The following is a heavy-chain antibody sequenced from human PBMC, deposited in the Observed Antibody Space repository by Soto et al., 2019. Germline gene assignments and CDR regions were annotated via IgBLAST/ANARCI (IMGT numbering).Heavy chain of an antibody. CDR2: INPNSGGT. D-gene: IGHD3-3*01. J-gene: IGHJ6*02. CDR3: ARDRYYDFWSGYFGYYYGMDV. CDR1: GYTFTGYY. V-gene: IGHV1-2*04. Sequence: GASVKVSCKASGYTFTGYYMHWVRQAPGQGLEWMGWINPNSGGTNYAQKFQGWVTMTRDTSISTAYMELSRLRSDDTAVYYCARDRYYDFWSGYFGYYYGMDVWGQGTTVTVSS.